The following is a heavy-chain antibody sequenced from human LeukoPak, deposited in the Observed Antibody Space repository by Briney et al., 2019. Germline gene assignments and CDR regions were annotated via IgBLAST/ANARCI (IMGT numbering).Heavy chain of an antibody. CDR2: INPNSGGT. CDR1: GYTFTDYY. J-gene: IGHJ6*02. V-gene: IGHV1-2*06. D-gene: IGHD6-19*01. CDR3: ARRMGIAVAGTGNYYYYYGMDV. Sequence: GASVKVSCKASGYTFTDYYIHWVRQAPGQGLEWMGRINPNSGGTTYAQKFQGRVTMTRDTSITTAYMELSRLRSDDTAVYFCARRMGIAVAGTGNYYYYYGMDVWGQGTTVTVSS.